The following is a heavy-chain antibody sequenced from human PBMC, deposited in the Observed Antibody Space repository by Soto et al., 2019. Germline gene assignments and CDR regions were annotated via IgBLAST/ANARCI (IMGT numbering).Heavy chain of an antibody. Sequence: QVQLVQSGAEVKKPGSSVKVSCKASGGTFSSYTISWVRQAPGQGLEWMGRIIPILGIANYAQKFQGRVTITADKPTSTAYMELSSLRSEDTAVYYCARDPGQWLVRRGTWFDPWGQGTLVTVSS. V-gene: IGHV1-69*08. CDR2: IIPILGIA. D-gene: IGHD6-19*01. CDR3: ARDPGQWLVRRGTWFDP. J-gene: IGHJ5*02. CDR1: GGTFSSYT.